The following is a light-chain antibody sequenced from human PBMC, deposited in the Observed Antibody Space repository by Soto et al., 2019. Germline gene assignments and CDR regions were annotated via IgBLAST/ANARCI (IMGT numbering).Light chain of an antibody. CDR1: QSVSSSF. J-gene: IGKJ1*01. V-gene: IGKV3-20*01. CDR2: GAS. Sequence: IVLTQSPGTLSLSPGERATLSCRASQSVSSSFLAWYQHKPGHAPRLLIYGASTRATGMPDRFRGSGSGTDFTLTISRLEPEDFAVYYCQQYDTSAQTFGQGTKVDIK. CDR3: QQYDTSAQT.